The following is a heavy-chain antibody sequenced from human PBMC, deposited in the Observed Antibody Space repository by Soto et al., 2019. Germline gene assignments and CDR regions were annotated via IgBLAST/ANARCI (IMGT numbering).Heavy chain of an antibody. J-gene: IGHJ4*02. CDR1: GYTFTGYY. CDR2: INPNSGGT. Sequence: GASVKVSCKASGYTFTGYYMHWVRQAPGQGLEWMGWINPNSGGTNYAQKFQGRVTMTRDTSISTAYMELSRLRSDDTAVYYCARSFYSSGPSVPQTFFGYWGQGTLVTVSS. CDR3: ARSFYSSGPSVPQTFFGY. V-gene: IGHV1-2*02. D-gene: IGHD6-25*01.